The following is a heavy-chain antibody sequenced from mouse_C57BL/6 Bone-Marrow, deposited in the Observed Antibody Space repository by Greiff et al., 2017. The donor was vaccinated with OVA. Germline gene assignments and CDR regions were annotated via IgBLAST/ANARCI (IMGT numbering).Heavy chain of an antibody. J-gene: IGHJ2*01. CDR3: ARWAFDY. V-gene: IGHV1-50*01. CDR2: IDPSDSYT. Sequence: VQLQQSGAELVKPGASVKLSCKASGYTFTSYWMQWVKQRPGQGLEWIGEIDPSDSYTNYNQKFKGKATLTVDTSSSTAYMQLSSLTSEDSAVYYCARWAFDYWGQGTTLTVSS. CDR1: GYTFTSYW.